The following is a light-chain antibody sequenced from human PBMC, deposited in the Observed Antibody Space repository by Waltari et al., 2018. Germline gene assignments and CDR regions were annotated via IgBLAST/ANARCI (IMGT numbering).Light chain of an antibody. CDR2: TNN. CDR3: ASWDDTLSGPV. CDR1: GSS. Sequence: QSVLTQPPSASGAPGQRVTISCSGSGSSVSWYQHLPGTAPQLLIYTNNQRPSGVPDRFSGSRSGTAASLAISGLLSEDEGDYCCASWDDTLSGPVFGGGTKVTV. J-gene: IGLJ3*02. V-gene: IGLV1-47*02.